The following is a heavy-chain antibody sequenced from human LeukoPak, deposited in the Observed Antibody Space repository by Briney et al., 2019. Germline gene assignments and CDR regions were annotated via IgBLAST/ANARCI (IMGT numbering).Heavy chain of an antibody. Sequence: ASVKVSCKTSGYTFTAYYMHWVRHAPGQGLEWMGWINPNSDFTNFAQNFQGRVTMTSDTSISTAYMELSRLRSDDTAVYYCARAISAGSPITASDCWGQGTPVTVSS. CDR3: ARAISAGSPITASDC. CDR1: GYTFTAYY. CDR2: INPNSDFT. D-gene: IGHD2-15*01. V-gene: IGHV1-2*02. J-gene: IGHJ4*02.